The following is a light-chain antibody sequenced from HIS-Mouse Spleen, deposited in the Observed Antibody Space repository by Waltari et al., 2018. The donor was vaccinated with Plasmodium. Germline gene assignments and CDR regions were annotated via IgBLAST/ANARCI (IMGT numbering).Light chain of an antibody. CDR3: QQYNSYSWT. V-gene: IGKV3-15*01. J-gene: IGKJ1*01. Sequence: EIVMTQSPATLSVSPGERATLSCRASQSVSSNLAWYQQKPGQAPRLLIYKASSLESGVPSRFSGSGSGTEFTLTISSLQPDDFATYYCQQYNSYSWTFGQGTKVEIK. CDR1: QSVSSN. CDR2: KAS.